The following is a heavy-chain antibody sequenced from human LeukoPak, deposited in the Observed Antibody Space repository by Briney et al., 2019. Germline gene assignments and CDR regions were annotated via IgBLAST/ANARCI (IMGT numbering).Heavy chain of an antibody. Sequence: GGTLRLSCAASGFTFSSYGMSWVRQAPGKGLEWVANIKQDGSEKYYVDSVKGRFTISRDNAKNSLYLQMNSLRAEDTAVYYCASSPGVDYWGQGTLVTVSS. CDR3: ASSPGVDY. CDR2: IKQDGSEK. V-gene: IGHV3-7*01. J-gene: IGHJ4*02. CDR1: GFTFSSYG. D-gene: IGHD3-10*01.